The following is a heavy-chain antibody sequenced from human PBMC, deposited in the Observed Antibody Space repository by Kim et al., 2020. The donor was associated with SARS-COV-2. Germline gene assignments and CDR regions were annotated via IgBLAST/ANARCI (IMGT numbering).Heavy chain of an antibody. J-gene: IGHJ4*02. CDR2: IKDDGSQD. CDR3: AKWRGLQPIFDY. CDR1: GFSFSTYW. Sequence: GGSLRLSCVASGFSFSTYWMAWVRQAPGKGLEWVSNIKDDGSQDEYVDSVKGRFTISRDNAKNSLFLQMNSLRADDTAVYYCAKWRGLQPIFDYWGQGSLVTVSS. V-gene: IGHV3-7*01. D-gene: IGHD1-1*01.